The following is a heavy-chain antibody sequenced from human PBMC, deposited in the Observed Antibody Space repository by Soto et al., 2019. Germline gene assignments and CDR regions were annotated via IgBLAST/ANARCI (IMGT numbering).Heavy chain of an antibody. D-gene: IGHD3-10*01. J-gene: IGHJ6*02. CDR3: ARDGPYYYASRMDV. V-gene: IGHV3-53*04. CDR1: GIPVSSNY. CDR2: LHSGGDT. Sequence: PGGSLRLSCVASGIPVSSNYMTWVRQAPGKGLEWVSVLHSGGDTYYANSVKGRFTISRHDSTNTLFLQMNSLTAEDTAVYYCARDGPYYYASRMDVWGQGTPVTVSS.